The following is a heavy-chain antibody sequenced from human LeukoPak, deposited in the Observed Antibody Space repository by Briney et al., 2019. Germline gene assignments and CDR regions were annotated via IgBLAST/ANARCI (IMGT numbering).Heavy chain of an antibody. CDR3: VKAAAGTQFDY. CDR2: INSDGSST. Sequence: GGSLRLSCAASGFTFSSYWMHWVRQAPGKGLVWVSRINSDGSSTSYADSVKGRFTISRDNAKNTLYLQMNSLRAEDTAVYYCVKAAAGTQFDYWGQGTLVTVSS. CDR1: GFTFSSYW. D-gene: IGHD6-13*01. V-gene: IGHV3-74*01. J-gene: IGHJ4*02.